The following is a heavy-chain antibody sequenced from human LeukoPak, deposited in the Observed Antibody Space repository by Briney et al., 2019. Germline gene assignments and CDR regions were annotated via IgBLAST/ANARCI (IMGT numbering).Heavy chain of an antibody. D-gene: IGHD3-3*01. CDR3: ARGGSIYDFWRNCCNWFDP. V-gene: IGHV3-7*01. J-gene: IGHJ5*02. CDR1: GFTFSSYW. CDR2: IKQDGSEK. Sequence: GGSLRLSCAASGFTFSSYWMSWVRRAPGKGLEWVANIKQDGSEKYYVDSVKGRFTISRDNAKNSLYLQMNSLRAEDTAVYYCARGGSIYDFWRNCCNWFDPWGQGTLVTVSS.